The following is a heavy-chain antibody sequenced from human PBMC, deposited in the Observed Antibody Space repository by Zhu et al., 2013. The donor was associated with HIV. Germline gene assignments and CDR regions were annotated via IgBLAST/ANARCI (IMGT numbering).Heavy chain of an antibody. V-gene: IGHV1-2*04. CDR2: INPNTGGT. J-gene: IGHJ6*02. D-gene: IGHD3-22*01. CDR3: ARDPTPSTYYYDSNDYYLGDYYYAMDV. Sequence: QVQLVQSGAEVKKPGASVKVSCKASGYTFTGYYMHWVRQAPGQGLEWMGWINPNTGGTNYAQKFQGWVTMTRDTSISTAYMELSRLRSDDTAVYYCARDPTPSTYYYDSNDYYLGDYYYAMDVWGQGTTVTVSS. CDR1: GYTFTGYY.